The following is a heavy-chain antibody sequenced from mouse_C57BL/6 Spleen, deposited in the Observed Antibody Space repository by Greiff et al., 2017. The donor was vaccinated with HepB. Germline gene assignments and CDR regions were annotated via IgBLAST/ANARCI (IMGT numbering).Heavy chain of an antibody. V-gene: IGHV1-19*01. D-gene: IGHD1-1*01. CDR2: INPYNGGT. Sequence: VQLQQSGPVLVKPGASVKMSCKASGYTFTDYYMNWVKQSHGMSLEWIGVINPYNGGTSYNQKFKGKATLTVDKSSSTAYMELNSLTSEDSAVYYCARDYYGRRYFDYWGQGTTLTVSS. J-gene: IGHJ2*01. CDR3: ARDYYGRRYFDY. CDR1: GYTFTDYY.